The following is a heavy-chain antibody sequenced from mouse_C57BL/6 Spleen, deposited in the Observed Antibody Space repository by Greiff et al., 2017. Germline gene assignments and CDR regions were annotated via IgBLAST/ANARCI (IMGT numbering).Heavy chain of an antibody. CDR1: GFTFSSYA. CDR2: ISDGGSYT. J-gene: IGHJ4*01. V-gene: IGHV5-4*01. Sequence: EVQRLQSGAGLVKPGGSLKLSCAASGFTFSSYAMSWVRQTPEKRLEWVATISDGGSYTYYPDNVKGRFTISRDKAKNNLYLQMSHLKAEDTAMYYSARDRGTTVVATRGMDYWGQGTSVTVSA. D-gene: IGHD1-1*01. CDR3: ARDRGTTVVATRGMDY.